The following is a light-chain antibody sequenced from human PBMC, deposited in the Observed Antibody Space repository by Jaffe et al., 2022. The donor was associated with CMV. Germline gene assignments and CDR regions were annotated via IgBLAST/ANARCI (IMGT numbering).Light chain of an antibody. CDR1: QTIIND. CDR2: AAS. V-gene: IGKV1-39*01. CDR3: QHSYTILPLT. J-gene: IGKJ4*01. Sequence: IQMTQSPPSLSASVGDRVTITCRASQTIINDLHWYQQKPGKAPKLLIYAASNLQSGVPSRFSGSRSGTEFTLTISSLQPEDFATYYCQHSYTILPLTFGGGTKVEIK.